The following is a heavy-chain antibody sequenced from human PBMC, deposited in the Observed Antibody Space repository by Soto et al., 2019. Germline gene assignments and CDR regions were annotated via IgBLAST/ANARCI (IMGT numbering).Heavy chain of an antibody. V-gene: IGHV4-34*01. D-gene: IGHD5-12*01. CDR3: ARVLRGYSGYHNYFAY. CDR1: GGSFSGYY. Sequence: SEALSLTCAVYGGSFSGYYWSGIRQPPGKGLEWIGEINHSGSTNYNPSLKSRVTISVDTSKNQFSLKLSSVTAADTAVYYCARVLRGYSGYHNYFAYPGQRTLVTVSS. J-gene: IGHJ4*02. CDR2: INHSGST.